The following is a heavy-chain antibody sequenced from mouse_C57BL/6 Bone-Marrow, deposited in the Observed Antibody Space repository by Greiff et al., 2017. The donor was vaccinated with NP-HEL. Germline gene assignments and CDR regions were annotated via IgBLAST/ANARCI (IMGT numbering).Heavy chain of an antibody. CDR2: IDPSDSYT. D-gene: IGHD2-5*01. Sequence: QVQLQQPGAELVMPGASVKLSCKASGYTFTSYWMHWVKQRPGQGLEWIGEIDPSDSYTNYNQKFKGKSTLTVDKSSSTAYMQLSSLTSGDSAVYYCARSYSNYVGWYFDVWGTGTTVTVSS. J-gene: IGHJ1*03. V-gene: IGHV1-69*01. CDR1: GYTFTSYW. CDR3: ARSYSNYVGWYFDV.